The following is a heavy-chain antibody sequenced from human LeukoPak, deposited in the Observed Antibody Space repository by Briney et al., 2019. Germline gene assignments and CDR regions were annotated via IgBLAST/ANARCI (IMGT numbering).Heavy chain of an antibody. CDR3: TTEHSSSWSIDY. Sequence: GGSLRLSCAASGFTFSNAWMSWVRQAPGKGLEWVGRIKSKTDGGTTDYAAPVKGRFTISRDDSKNTLYLQMNSLKTEDTAVYYCTTEHSSSWSIDYWGQGTLVTVSS. V-gene: IGHV3-15*01. CDR1: GFTFSNAW. J-gene: IGHJ4*02. CDR2: IKSKTDGGTT. D-gene: IGHD6-13*01.